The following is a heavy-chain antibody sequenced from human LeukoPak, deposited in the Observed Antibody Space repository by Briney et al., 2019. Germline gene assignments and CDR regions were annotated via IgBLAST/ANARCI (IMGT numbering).Heavy chain of an antibody. J-gene: IGHJ4*02. CDR1: GGSISSSSYY. V-gene: IGHV4-39*07. Sequence: SETLSLTCPVSGGSISSSSYYWGWIRQPPGKGLEWIGCIYYSGSTYYNPSLKSRVTISIDTSKNQFSLKLSSVTAADTAVYYCARGVWGIYRIDYWGQGTLVTVSS. CDR2: IYYSGST. CDR3: ARGVWGIYRIDY. D-gene: IGHD3-16*02.